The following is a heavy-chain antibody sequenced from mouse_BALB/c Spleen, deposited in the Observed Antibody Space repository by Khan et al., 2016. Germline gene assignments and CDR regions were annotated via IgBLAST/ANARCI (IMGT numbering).Heavy chain of an antibody. CDR1: GFNIKDYY. J-gene: IGHJ2*01. CDR3: NAIYYGNYIYFGY. Sequence: VQLKQSGAELVRSGASVRLSCTASGFNIKDYYIHWVKQGPEQGLEWIGWIDPENGATEYAPKFQGKATMTADTSSNTAYLQLSRLTSEDTAVYYCNAIYYGNYIYFGYWGQGTTLTVFS. CDR2: IDPENGAT. D-gene: IGHD2-1*01. V-gene: IGHV14-4*02.